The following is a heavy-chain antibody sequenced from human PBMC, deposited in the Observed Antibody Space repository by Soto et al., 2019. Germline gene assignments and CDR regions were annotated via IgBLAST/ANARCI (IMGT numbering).Heavy chain of an antibody. CDR3: VRLKGGG. V-gene: IGHV3-74*01. CDR1: GFTLSSYW. J-gene: IGHJ4*02. Sequence: EVQLVESGGGLVQPGGSLRLSCAASGFTLSSYWMYRVRQAPGKGLVWVSRISSDESRTDYADSVKGRFTISRDNGKNTLYLQMNSLSVEDTAVYYCVRLKGGGWGQGTLVTVSS. CDR2: ISSDESRT. D-gene: IGHD2-15*01.